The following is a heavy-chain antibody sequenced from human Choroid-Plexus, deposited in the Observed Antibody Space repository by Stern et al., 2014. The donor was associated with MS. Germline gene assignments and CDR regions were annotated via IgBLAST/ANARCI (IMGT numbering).Heavy chain of an antibody. Sequence: QVQLVQSGAEVKKPGASVKVSCKTSGYIFTGYYIHWVRQAPGQGLEWMAWINPNTGGTTYAQQFQGRVTLSRATSISTTYVELSSLTSDDTAVYYCARDQRGITIFGVVADYYYLGMDVWGQGTTVTVSS. CDR2: INPNTGGT. CDR1: GYIFTGYY. J-gene: IGHJ6*02. D-gene: IGHD3-3*01. V-gene: IGHV1-2*02. CDR3: ARDQRGITIFGVVADYYYLGMDV.